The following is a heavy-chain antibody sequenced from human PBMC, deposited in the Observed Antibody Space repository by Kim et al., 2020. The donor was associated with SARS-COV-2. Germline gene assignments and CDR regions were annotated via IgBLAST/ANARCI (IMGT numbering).Heavy chain of an antibody. Sequence: GGSLRLSCAASGFTFSSYAMSWVRQAPGKGLEWVSAISGSGGSTYYADSVKGRFTISRDNSKNTLYLQMNSLRAEDTAVYYCAKEVAAAGSIYYYYGMDVWGQGTTVTVSS. CDR1: GFTFSSYA. CDR2: ISGSGGST. J-gene: IGHJ6*02. V-gene: IGHV3-23*01. D-gene: IGHD6-13*01. CDR3: AKEVAAAGSIYYYYGMDV.